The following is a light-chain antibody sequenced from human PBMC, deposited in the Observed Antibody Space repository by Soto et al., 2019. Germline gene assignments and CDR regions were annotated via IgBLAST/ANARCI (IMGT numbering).Light chain of an antibody. Sequence: QSVQTQPPSASGSPGQSVTISCTGTRNDIGAYEFVSWYQHHPGKAPKLIIYEVVQRPSGVPDRFSGSKSGNTASLTVSGLQAADEADYYCKSYAGSNTYVFGTGTKVTVL. CDR3: KSYAGSNTYV. CDR1: RNDIGAYEF. J-gene: IGLJ1*01. CDR2: EVV. V-gene: IGLV2-8*01.